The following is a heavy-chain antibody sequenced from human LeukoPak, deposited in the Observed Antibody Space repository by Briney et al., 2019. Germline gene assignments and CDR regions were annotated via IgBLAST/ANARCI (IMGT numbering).Heavy chain of an antibody. J-gene: IGHJ6*03. CDR1: GGTFSSYA. Sequence: SVKVSCKASGGTFSSYAISWVRQAPGQGLEWMGGIIPIFGTANYAQKFQGRVTITADESTSTAYMELSSLRSEDTAVYYCARERRDIKSRYMDVWGKGTTVTISS. CDR3: ARERRDIKSRYMDV. CDR2: IIPIFGTA. D-gene: IGHD5-12*01. V-gene: IGHV1-69*13.